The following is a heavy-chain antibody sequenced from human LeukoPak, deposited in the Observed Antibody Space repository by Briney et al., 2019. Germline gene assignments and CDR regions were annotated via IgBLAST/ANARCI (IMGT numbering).Heavy chain of an antibody. V-gene: IGHV1-45*02. CDR2: ITPFNGNT. J-gene: IGHJ4*02. Sequence: SVKVSCKASGYTFTSYDINWVRQATGQALEWMGWITPFNGNTNYAQKFQDRVTITRDRSMSTAYMELSSLRSEDTAMYYCASGEASGSHGTFDYWGQGTLVTVSS. D-gene: IGHD1-26*01. CDR1: GYTFTSYD. CDR3: ASGEASGSHGTFDY.